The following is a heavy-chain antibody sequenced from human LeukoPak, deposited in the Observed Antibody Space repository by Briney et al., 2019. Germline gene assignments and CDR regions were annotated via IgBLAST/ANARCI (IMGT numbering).Heavy chain of an antibody. D-gene: IGHD3-22*01. J-gene: IGHJ6*03. CDR2: ISSSSSTI. V-gene: IGHV3-48*01. CDR1: GFTFSSYS. Sequence: PGRSLRLSCAASGFTFSSYSMNWVRQAPGKGLEWASYISSSSSTIYYADSVKGRFTISRDNAKNSLYLQMNSLRAEDMAVYYCARAVDYYDSSGYYSYYYMDVWGKGTTVTVSS. CDR3: ARAVDYYDSSGYYSYYYMDV.